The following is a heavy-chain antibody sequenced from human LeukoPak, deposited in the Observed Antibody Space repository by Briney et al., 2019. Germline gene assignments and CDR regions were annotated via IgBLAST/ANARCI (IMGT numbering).Heavy chain of an antibody. V-gene: IGHV5-51*01. CDR2: IYPGDSDT. CDR1: GYSFTSYW. CDR3: ARQSGAQYSSSSGVTGDY. J-gene: IGHJ4*02. Sequence: GESLKISCQGSGYSFTSYWIGWVRQMPGKGLGWMGIIYPGDSDTRYSPSFQGQVTISADKSISTAYLQWSSLKASDTAMYYCARQSGAQYSSSSGVTGDYWGQGTLVTVSS. D-gene: IGHD6-6*01.